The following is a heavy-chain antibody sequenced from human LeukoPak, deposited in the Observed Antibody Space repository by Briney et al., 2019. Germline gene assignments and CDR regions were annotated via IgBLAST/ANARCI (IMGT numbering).Heavy chain of an antibody. CDR3: ARSGRGTYYYFDY. CDR2: IYHSGST. Sequence: SETLSLTCTVSGYSISSGYYWGWIRQPPGKGLEWIGIIYHSGSTYYNPSLKSRVTISLDTSKNQFSLKLSSVTAADTAVYYCARSGRGTYYYFDYWGQGTLVTVSS. V-gene: IGHV4-38-2*02. D-gene: IGHD1-26*01. CDR1: GYSISSGYY. J-gene: IGHJ4*02.